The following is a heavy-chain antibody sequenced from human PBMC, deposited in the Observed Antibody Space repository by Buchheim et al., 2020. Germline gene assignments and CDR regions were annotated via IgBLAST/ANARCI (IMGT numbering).Heavy chain of an antibody. J-gene: IGHJ2*01. CDR2: IKREADGGTA. CDR1: GFTFSDAW. D-gene: IGHD2-21*02. V-gene: IGHV3-15*07. Sequence: EEQLVESGGGLVKPGGSLRLSCAASGFTFSDAWMNWVHQAPGKGLEWVGRIKREADGGTAEYAAPVRGRFTLSRDDSTDTLYLQMNSLRAEDTAVYYCTTSTVVSATYWYFNVWGRGTL. CDR3: TTSTVVSATYWYFNV.